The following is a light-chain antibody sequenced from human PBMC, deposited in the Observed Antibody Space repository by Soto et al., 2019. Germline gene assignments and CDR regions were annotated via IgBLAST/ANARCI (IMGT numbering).Light chain of an antibody. CDR3: MQALQTPWT. Sequence: DIVMTQSPLSLPVTPGEPASISCRSSQSILHSNGYNYLDWYLQKPGQSPQLLIYLGSSRASGVPDRFSGSGSGTDFTLKISRVEAEDVGVYYCMQALQTPWTFGQGTKVEIK. V-gene: IGKV2-28*01. J-gene: IGKJ1*01. CDR1: QSILHSNGYNY. CDR2: LGS.